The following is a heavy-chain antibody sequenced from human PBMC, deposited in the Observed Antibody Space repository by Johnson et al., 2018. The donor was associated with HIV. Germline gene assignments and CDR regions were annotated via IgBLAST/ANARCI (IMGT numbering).Heavy chain of an antibody. D-gene: IGHD3-10*01. CDR2: ISYDGSNK. V-gene: IGHV3-30*04. CDR1: GFTFSSYA. Sequence: VQLVESGGGVVQPGRSLRLSCAASGFTFSSYAMHWVRQAPGKGLEWVAVISYDGSNKYYADSVKGRFTISRDNSKNTLYLQMSSLRPEDTALYYCAKDMVPWFGELHWAFDAFDIWGQGTVVTVSS. J-gene: IGHJ3*02. CDR3: AKDMVPWFGELHWAFDAFDI.